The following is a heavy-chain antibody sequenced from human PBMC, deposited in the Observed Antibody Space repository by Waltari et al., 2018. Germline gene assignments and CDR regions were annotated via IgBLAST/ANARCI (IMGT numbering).Heavy chain of an antibody. CDR2: IYHSGST. CDR3: ARSVDGYNTDY. D-gene: IGHD5-12*01. V-gene: IGHV4-38-2*01. J-gene: IGHJ4*02. Sequence: QVQLQESGTGLVKPSETLSLTCAVSGYSISSGYYWGWIRQPPGKGLEWIGSIYHSGSTYYNPSLKSRVTISVDTSKNQFSLKLSSVTAADTAVYYCARSVDGYNTDYWGQGTLVTVSS. CDR1: GYSISSGYY.